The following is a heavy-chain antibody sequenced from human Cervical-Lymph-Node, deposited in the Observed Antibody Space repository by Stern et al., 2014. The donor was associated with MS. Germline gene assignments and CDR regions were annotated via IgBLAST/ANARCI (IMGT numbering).Heavy chain of an antibody. V-gene: IGHV1-8*01. D-gene: IGHD5-18*01. Sequence: QEQLVQSGSQVRKPGASVKVSCQALGYTFINYDIFWVRQATGHGLEWKGWMNPNNANTGHAQKFQGRVTMTRNTSISTAYMELSGLRSDDTAVYYCVRGGFSYGYGLDAWGQGTAVIVSS. CDR2: MNPNNANT. CDR1: GYTFINYD. J-gene: IGHJ6*02. CDR3: VRGGFSYGYGLDA.